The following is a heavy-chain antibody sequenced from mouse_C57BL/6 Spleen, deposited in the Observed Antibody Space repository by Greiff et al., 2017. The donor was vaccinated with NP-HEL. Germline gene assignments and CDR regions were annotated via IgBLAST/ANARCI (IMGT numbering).Heavy chain of an antibody. V-gene: IGHV5-16*01. CDR2: INYDGSST. J-gene: IGHJ1*03. CDR1: GFTFSDYY. Sequence: EVMLVESEGGLVQPGSSMKLSCTASGFTFSDYYMAWVRQVPEKGLEWVANINYDGSSTYYLDSLKSRFIISRDNAKNILYLQMSSLKSEDTATYYCARALSNWVYWYFDVWGTGTTVTVSS. CDR3: ARALSNWVYWYFDV. D-gene: IGHD4-1*01.